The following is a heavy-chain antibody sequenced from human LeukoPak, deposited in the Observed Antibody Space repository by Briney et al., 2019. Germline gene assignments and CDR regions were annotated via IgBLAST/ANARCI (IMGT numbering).Heavy chain of an antibody. V-gene: IGHV4-61*02. Sequence: SETLSLTCTVSGGSVSSGSYYWSWIRQPAGKGLEWIGRIYTSGSTSYNPSLKSRVTISVDTSKNQFSLKLSSVTAADTAVYYCARVVGRMPVAVNWFDPWGQGTLVTVSS. J-gene: IGHJ5*02. CDR2: IYTSGST. CDR1: GGSVSSGSYY. CDR3: ARVVGRMPVAVNWFDP. D-gene: IGHD6-19*01.